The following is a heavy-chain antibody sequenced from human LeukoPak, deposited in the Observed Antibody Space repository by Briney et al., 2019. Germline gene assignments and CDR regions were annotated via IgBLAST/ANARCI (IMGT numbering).Heavy chain of an antibody. Sequence: QPGRSLRLSCAASGFTFSSYSMHWVRQAPGKGLEWVAVISYDGSNKYYADSVKGRFTISRDNSKNTLYLQMNSLRAEDTAVYYCAKVITMVRGVIPRTDAYYYYGMDVWGQGTTVTVSS. CDR3: AKVITMVRGVIPRTDAYYYYGMDV. CDR2: ISYDGSNK. D-gene: IGHD3-10*01. J-gene: IGHJ6*02. V-gene: IGHV3-30*18. CDR1: GFTFSSYS.